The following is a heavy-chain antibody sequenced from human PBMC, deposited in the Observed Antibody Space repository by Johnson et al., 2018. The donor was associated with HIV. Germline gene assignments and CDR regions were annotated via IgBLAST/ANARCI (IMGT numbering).Heavy chain of an antibody. J-gene: IGHJ3*02. V-gene: IGHV3-30-3*01. Sequence: QVQLVESGGGVVQPGRSLRLSCAASGITFSDYAMHWVRQAPGKGLEWVAGISYDGSNKYYADSVKGRFTISRDNSKNTLYLQMNSLRAEDMAVYYCARARTTVAILDAFDIWGQGTMVTVSS. CDR3: ARARTTVAILDAFDI. D-gene: IGHD4-17*01. CDR1: GITFSDYA. CDR2: ISYDGSNK.